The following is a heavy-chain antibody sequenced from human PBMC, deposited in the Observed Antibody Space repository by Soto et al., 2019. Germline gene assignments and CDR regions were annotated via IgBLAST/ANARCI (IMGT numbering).Heavy chain of an antibody. D-gene: IGHD6-25*01. CDR3: ARQEGGLGYYYYYMDV. Sequence: QVQLQESGPGLVKPSETLSLTCTVSGGSISSYYWSWIRQPPGKGLEWIGYIYYSGSTNYNPSLKSRVTISVDTSKNQFSLKRSSGTGANTAVYYCARQEGGLGYYYYYMDVWGKGTTVNVSS. CDR2: IYYSGST. CDR1: GGSISSYY. J-gene: IGHJ6*03. V-gene: IGHV4-59*08.